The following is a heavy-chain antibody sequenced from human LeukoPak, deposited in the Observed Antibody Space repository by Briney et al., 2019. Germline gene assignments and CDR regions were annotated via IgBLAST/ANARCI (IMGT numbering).Heavy chain of an antibody. D-gene: IGHD3-3*01. CDR3: ARAGGFWSGYYTNWFDP. V-gene: IGHV1-69*13. J-gene: IGHJ5*02. Sequence: SVKVSCKASGGTFSSYAISWVRQAPGQGLEWMGGIIPIFGTANYAQKFQGRVTITADESTSTAYMELSSLRSEDTAVYYCARAGGFWSGYYTNWFDPWGQGTLVTVSS. CDR1: GGTFSSYA. CDR2: IIPIFGTA.